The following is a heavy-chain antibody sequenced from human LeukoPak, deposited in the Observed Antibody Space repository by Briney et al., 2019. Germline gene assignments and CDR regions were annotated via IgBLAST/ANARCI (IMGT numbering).Heavy chain of an antibody. V-gene: IGHV3-7*01. D-gene: IGHD4-17*01. J-gene: IGHJ6*02. CDR3: AKDRVDYGDHYYYGMDV. Sequence: GGSLRLSCAASGFTFSSYWMHWVRQAPGKGLEWVANIKLDGTEKYYVDSVKGRFTISRDNSKNTLYLQMNSLRAEDTAVYYCAKDRVDYGDHYYYGMDVWGQGTTVTVSS. CDR1: GFTFSSYW. CDR2: IKLDGTEK.